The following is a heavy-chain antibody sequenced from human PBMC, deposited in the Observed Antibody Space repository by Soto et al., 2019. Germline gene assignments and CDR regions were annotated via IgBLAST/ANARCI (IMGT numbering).Heavy chain of an antibody. CDR1: GGSISSGGYY. D-gene: IGHD2-15*01. CDR3: ARARYGGRPHKNYWYFYL. V-gene: IGHV4-31*03. J-gene: IGHJ2*01. Sequence: PSETLSLTCTVSGGSISSGGYYWSWIRQHPGKGLEWIGYIYYSGSTYYNPSLKSRVTISADTSKNQFSLKLSSVTAADTAVYYCARARYGGRPHKNYWYFYLWGRGTLVTVSS. CDR2: IYYSGST.